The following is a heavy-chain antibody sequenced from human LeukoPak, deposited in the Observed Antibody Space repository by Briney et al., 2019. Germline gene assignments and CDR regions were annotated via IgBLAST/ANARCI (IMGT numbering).Heavy chain of an antibody. D-gene: IGHD7-27*01. CDR2: ISSSSSTI. J-gene: IGHJ4*02. CDR3: ARDSGPTGEDY. CDR1: GFTFSSYS. Sequence: PGGSLRLSCAASGFTFSSYSMNWVRQAPGKGLEWVSYISSSSSTIYYADSVKGRFPISRDNAKNSLYLQMNSLRAEDTAVYYCARDSGPTGEDYWGQGTLVTVSS. V-gene: IGHV3-48*01.